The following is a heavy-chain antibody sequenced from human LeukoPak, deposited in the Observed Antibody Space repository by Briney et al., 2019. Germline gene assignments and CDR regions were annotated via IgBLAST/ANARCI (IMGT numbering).Heavy chain of an antibody. CDR1: GGSISSYY. Sequence: SETLSLTCTVSGGSISSYYWNWIRQPAGKGLEWIGHIYTSGSTNYNSSLKSRVTMSVGTSKNQFSVKLNSVIAADTAMYYCARGVYLGNGYYFDYWGQGTLVTVSS. D-gene: IGHD2-8*01. CDR3: ARGVYLGNGYYFDY. J-gene: IGHJ4*02. V-gene: IGHV4-4*07. CDR2: IYTSGST.